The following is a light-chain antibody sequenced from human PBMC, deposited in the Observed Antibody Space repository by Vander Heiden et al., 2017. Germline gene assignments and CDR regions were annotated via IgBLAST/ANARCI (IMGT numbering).Light chain of an antibody. Sequence: SYELTQPPSVSVSPGQTASIPCSADKLGDKYACWYQQKPGQSPVLVIYQESKRPSGIPERFSGSNSGNTATLTISGTQAMDEADDYCQAWDSSTANVVFGGGTKLTVL. V-gene: IGLV3-1*01. CDR3: QAWDSSTANVV. J-gene: IGLJ2*01. CDR2: QES. CDR1: KLGDKY.